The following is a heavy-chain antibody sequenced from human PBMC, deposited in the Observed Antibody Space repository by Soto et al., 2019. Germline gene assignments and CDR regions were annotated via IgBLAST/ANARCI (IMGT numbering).Heavy chain of an antibody. CDR1: GSSFSNLY. V-gene: IGHV1-2*02. Sequence: ASVKVASKTPGSSFSNLYIHWVRQTPGQGLEWMGWTNPNTVYTKYAQKFQGRVAMTRDTSINTGYMELTRLRPDDTAVYYCAKLRCGAGTCYSVSWGHGTLVTVCS. CDR3: AKLRCGAGTCYSVS. CDR2: TNPNTVYT. D-gene: IGHD2-15*01. J-gene: IGHJ5*01.